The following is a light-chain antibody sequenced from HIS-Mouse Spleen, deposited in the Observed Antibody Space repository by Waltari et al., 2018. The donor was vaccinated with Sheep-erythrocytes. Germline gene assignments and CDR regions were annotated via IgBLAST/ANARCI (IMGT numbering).Light chain of an antibody. CDR3: CSYAGSYNHV. V-gene: IGLV2-11*01. J-gene: IGLJ1*01. CDR1: SNDVGGYNY. CDR2: DVS. Sequence: QSALTQPRSGSGSPGQSVPISCTGTSNDVGGYNYVPWYQQHPGKAPKRMIYDVSKRPSGVPDRFSGSKSGNTASLTISGLQAEDEADYYCCSYAGSYNHVFATGTKVTVL.